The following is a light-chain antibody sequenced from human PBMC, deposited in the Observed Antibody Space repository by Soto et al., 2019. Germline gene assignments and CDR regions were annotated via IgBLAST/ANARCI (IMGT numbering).Light chain of an antibody. CDR2: GAS. Sequence: DIVMTPSPATLSVSPCERATLSPSASQSVSTYLAWYQQKPGQAPRLLIYGASTRATGIPARFSGSGSGTEFTLTISSLQSEDFAIYYCQQYNNYPPITFGQGTRLENK. V-gene: IGKV3D-15*01. CDR1: QSVSTY. CDR3: QQYNNYPPIT. J-gene: IGKJ5*01.